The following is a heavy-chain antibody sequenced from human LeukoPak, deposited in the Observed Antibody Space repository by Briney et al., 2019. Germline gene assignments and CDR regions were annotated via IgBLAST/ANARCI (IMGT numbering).Heavy chain of an antibody. Sequence: SETLSLTCTVSCGSISSGGYYWIWIRQHPEKGLEGSGYIYYSGSTYYNPSLKSRVTISVDTSKNQFSLKLSSVTAADTAVYYCARDSPSYGMDVWGQGTTVTVSS. J-gene: IGHJ6*02. CDR1: CGSISSGGYY. V-gene: IGHV4-31*03. CDR2: IYYSGST. CDR3: ARDSPSYGMDV.